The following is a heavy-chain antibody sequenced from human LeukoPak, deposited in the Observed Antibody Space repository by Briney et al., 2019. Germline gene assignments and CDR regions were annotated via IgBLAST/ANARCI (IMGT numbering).Heavy chain of an antibody. V-gene: IGHV1-2*02. CDR3: ARVWINVGATPAIAY. D-gene: IGHD1-26*01. Sequence: AAVKVSCKASGYTFTGYYMHWVRQAPGQGLEWMGWINLNSGGTNYAQKFQGRVTMTRDTSISTAYMELSRLRSDDTAVYYCARVWINVGATPAIAYWGQGTLVTVSS. J-gene: IGHJ4*02. CDR2: INLNSGGT. CDR1: GYTFTGYY.